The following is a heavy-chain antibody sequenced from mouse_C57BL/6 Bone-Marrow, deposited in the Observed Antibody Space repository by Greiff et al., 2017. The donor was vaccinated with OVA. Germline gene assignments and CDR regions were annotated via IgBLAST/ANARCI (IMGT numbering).Heavy chain of an antibody. CDR3: VRHEGYLFAY. CDR2: ISSGGSYT. J-gene: IGHJ3*01. D-gene: IGHD2-3*01. V-gene: IGHV5-6*01. Sequence: EVKLVESGGDLVKPGGSLKLSCAASGFTFSSYGMSWVRQTPDKRLEWVATISSGGSYTYYPDSVKGRFTISRDNAKNTLYLQMSSLKSEDTAMYYCVRHEGYLFAYWGQGTLVTVSA. CDR1: GFTFSSYG.